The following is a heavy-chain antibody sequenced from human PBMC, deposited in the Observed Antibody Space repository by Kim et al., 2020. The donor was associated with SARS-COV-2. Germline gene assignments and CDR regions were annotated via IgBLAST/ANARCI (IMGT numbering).Heavy chain of an antibody. CDR3: ARGPWRIAAASNWFDP. D-gene: IGHD6-13*01. V-gene: IGHV1-8*01. CDR2: MNPNSGNT. CDR1: GYTFTSYD. J-gene: IGHJ5*02. Sequence: ASVKVSCKASGYTFTSYDINWVRQATGQGLEWMGWMNPNSGNTGYAQKFQDRVTMTRNTSISTSYMELSSLRSEDTAVYYCARGPWRIAAASNWFDPWGQGTLVTVSS.